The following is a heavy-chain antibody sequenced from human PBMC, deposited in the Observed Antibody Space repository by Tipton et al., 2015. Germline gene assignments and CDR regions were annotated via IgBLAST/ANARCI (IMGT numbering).Heavy chain of an antibody. D-gene: IGHD5-18*01. CDR2: IYASGTT. CDR3: ARDSGYTYGRTHYFDY. Sequence: LRLSCTLSGGFINPYYWSWIRQPAGKRLEWIGRIYASGTTNYNPSLMSRVTMAVDMSRNQFSLKLTSVTAADTAIYYCARDSGYTYGRTHYFDYWGRGALVTASS. J-gene: IGHJ4*02. CDR1: GGFINPYY. V-gene: IGHV4-4*07.